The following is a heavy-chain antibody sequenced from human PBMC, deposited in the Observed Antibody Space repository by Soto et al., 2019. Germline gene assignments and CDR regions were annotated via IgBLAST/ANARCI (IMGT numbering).Heavy chain of an antibody. J-gene: IGHJ4*02. CDR1: EFTFTNYW. CDR3: ARRQWLAFDS. CDR2: IKDDGNEN. Sequence: EVQLVESGGGLVQPGGPLRLSCAASEFTFTNYWMTWVRQAPGKGLEWVASIKDDGNENYHLDSVKGRFTISRDNAKNSLLVQMNSLRAEDTAVYYCARRQWLAFDSWGQGTLVTVSS. V-gene: IGHV3-7*01. D-gene: IGHD6-19*01.